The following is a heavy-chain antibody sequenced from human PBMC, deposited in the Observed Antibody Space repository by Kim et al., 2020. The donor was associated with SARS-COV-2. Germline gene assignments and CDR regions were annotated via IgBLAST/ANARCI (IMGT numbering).Heavy chain of an antibody. CDR1: GYTFTSYA. Sequence: ASVKVSCKASGYTFTSYAMHWVRQAPGQRLEWMGWINAGNGNTKYSQKFQGRVTITRDTSASTAYMELSSLRSEDTAVYYCARALWFGEADFDYWGQGTLVTVSS. V-gene: IGHV1-3*01. CDR3: ARALWFGEADFDY. D-gene: IGHD3-10*01. CDR2: INAGNGNT. J-gene: IGHJ4*02.